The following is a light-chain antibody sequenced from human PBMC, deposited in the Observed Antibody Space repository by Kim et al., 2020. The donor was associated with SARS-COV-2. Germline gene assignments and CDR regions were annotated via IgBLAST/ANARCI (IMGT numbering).Light chain of an antibody. CDR2: SVT. CDR1: SSDFGGYRY. CDR3: CSYAGNYVV. Sequence: PGQSVTISCTGTSSDFGGYRYVSWYQQHPGKAPKLMIYSVTNRPSGVPDRFSGSKSGNTASLTISGLQAEDEADYYCCSYAGNYVVFGGGTQLTVL. V-gene: IGLV2-11*01. J-gene: IGLJ2*01.